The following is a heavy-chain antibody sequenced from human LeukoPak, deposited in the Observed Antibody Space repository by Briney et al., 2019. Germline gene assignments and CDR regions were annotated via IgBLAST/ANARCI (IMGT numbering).Heavy chain of an antibody. J-gene: IGHJ4*02. CDR1: GASISSYY. CDR2: IYYSGTT. D-gene: IGHD6-19*01. Sequence: PSETLSLTCSVSGASISSYYWSWIRQSPGKGPVWIGYIYYSGTTNYNPSLRSRVTISIDTSKNQFSLKLISVTAADTAVYYCARQGIRGQWLVHFDYWGQGTLVTVSS. CDR3: ARQGIRGQWLVHFDY. V-gene: IGHV4-59*08.